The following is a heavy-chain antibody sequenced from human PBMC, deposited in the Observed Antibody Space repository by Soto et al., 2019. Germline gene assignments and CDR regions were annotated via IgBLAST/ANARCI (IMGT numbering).Heavy chain of an antibody. Sequence: GGSLTISCKGSGYSFTSYWIGWVRQMPGKGLEWMGIIYPGDSDTRYSPSFQGQVTISADKSISTAYLQWSSLKASDTAMYYCARSRIIAADTAGWFDPWGQGTLVTVSS. D-gene: IGHD6-13*01. CDR1: GYSFTSYW. V-gene: IGHV5-51*01. CDR2: IYPGDSDT. CDR3: ARSRIIAADTAGWFDP. J-gene: IGHJ5*02.